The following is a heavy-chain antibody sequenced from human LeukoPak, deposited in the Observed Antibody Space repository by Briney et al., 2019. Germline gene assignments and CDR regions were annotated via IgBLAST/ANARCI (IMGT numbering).Heavy chain of an antibody. Sequence: ASVKVSCKVSGYTLTELSMYWVRQAPGKGLEWMGGFDPEDGETIYAQKFQGRVIMTEDTSTDTAYMELSSLRSEDTAVYYCATGPRVVPAASAFDYWGQGTLVTVSS. J-gene: IGHJ4*02. D-gene: IGHD2-2*01. CDR2: FDPEDGET. CDR1: GYTLTELS. V-gene: IGHV1-24*01. CDR3: ATGPRVVPAASAFDY.